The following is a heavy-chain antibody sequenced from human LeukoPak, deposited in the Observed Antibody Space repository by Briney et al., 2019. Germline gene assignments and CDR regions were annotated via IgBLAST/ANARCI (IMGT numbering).Heavy chain of an antibody. Sequence: GESLRLSCAASGFTFSDYYMSWIRQAPGKGLEWVSYISSSGSTIYYADSVKGRFTISRDNAKNSLYLQMNSLRAEDTAVYYCARKGSAAGPEDWFDPWGQGTLVTVSS. D-gene: IGHD6-13*01. V-gene: IGHV3-11*04. CDR1: GFTFSDYY. CDR2: ISSSGSTI. CDR3: ARKGSAAGPEDWFDP. J-gene: IGHJ5*02.